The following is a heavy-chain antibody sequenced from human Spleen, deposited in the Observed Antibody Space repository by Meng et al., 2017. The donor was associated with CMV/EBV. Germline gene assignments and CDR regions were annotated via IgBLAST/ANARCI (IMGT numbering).Heavy chain of an antibody. Sequence: TFTHYGISWVRRAPGQGLEWMGWISAYNSNTNYAQKFQGRVTMTTDTSTSTAYMELRSLRYDDRAVYYCARYFPNYDILTGYYGNFDYWGQGTLVTVSS. D-gene: IGHD3-9*01. V-gene: IGHV1-18*01. CDR2: ISAYNSNT. CDR3: ARYFPNYDILTGYYGNFDY. J-gene: IGHJ4*02. CDR1: TFTHYG.